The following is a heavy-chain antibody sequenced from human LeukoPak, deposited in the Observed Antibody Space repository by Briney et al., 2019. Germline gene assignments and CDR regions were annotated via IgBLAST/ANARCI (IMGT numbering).Heavy chain of an antibody. J-gene: IGHJ6*03. CDR3: ARTTVGGYIGYFYYYYMDV. D-gene: IGHD5-18*01. CDR1: GGSISSYY. Sequence: SSETLSLTCTVSGGSISSYYWSWIRQPPGKGLEWIGYIYYSGSTNYNPSLKSRVTISVDTSKNQFSLKLRSVTAADTAVYYCARTTVGGYIGYFYYYYMDVWGKGTTVTISS. CDR2: IYYSGST. V-gene: IGHV4-59*01.